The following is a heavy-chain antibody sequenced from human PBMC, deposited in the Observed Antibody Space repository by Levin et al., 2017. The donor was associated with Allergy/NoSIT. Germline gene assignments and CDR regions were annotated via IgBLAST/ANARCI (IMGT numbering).Heavy chain of an antibody. J-gene: IGHJ3*02. D-gene: IGHD3-10*01. Sequence: ASVKVSCKASGYTFTGYYMHWVRQAPGQGLEWMGWINPNSGGTNYAQKFQGRVTMTRDTSISTAYMELSRLRSDDTAVYYCARDRNIGVSSGSDAFDIWGQGTMVTVSS. CDR2: INPNSGGT. V-gene: IGHV1-2*02. CDR1: GYTFTGYY. CDR3: ARDRNIGVSSGSDAFDI.